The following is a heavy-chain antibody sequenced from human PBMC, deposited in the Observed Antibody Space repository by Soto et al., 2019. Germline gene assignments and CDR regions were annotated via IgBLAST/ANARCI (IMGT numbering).Heavy chain of an antibody. D-gene: IGHD3-10*01. Sequence: GGSVTICCAGSRFTRNIGSVVRPRQAPGHGCDRVPAISGVVTTSSYGDPLKGRFTTSRDNSKNTLYQKMNSLRAEDTAVFYCAKHEAYRRNYYYLDSWRQGT. CDR1: RFTRNIGS. J-gene: IGHJ4*02. CDR3: AKHEAYRRNYYYLDS. V-gene: IGHV3-23*01. CDR2: ISGVVTTS.